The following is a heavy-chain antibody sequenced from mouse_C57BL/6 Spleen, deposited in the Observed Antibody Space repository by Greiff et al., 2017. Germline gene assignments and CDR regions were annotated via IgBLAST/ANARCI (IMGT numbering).Heavy chain of an antibody. J-gene: IGHJ4*01. CDR1: GFTFSDYG. CDR2: ISSGSSTI. V-gene: IGHV5-17*01. Sequence: VQLKESGGGLVKPGGSLKLSCAASGFTFSDYGMHWVRQAPEKGLEWVAYISSGSSTIYYADKVKGRFTISRDNAKNTLFLQMTSLSSEDTAMYYCARRDLPYYYAMDYWGQGTSVTVSS. CDR3: ARRDLPYYYAMDY.